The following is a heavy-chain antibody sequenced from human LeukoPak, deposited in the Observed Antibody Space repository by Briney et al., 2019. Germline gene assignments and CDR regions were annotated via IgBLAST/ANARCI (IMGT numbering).Heavy chain of an antibody. CDR2: INPSGGST. J-gene: IGHJ6*02. CDR1: GYTFTSYG. CDR3: ATSEPGYCSSTSCYAALYYYYYGMDV. Sequence: ASVKVSCKASGYTFTSYGITWVRQAPGQGLEWMGIINPSGGSTSYAQKFQGRVTMTRDTSTSTVYMELSSLRSEDTAVYYCATSEPGYCSSTSCYAALYYYYYGMDVWGQGTTVTVSS. D-gene: IGHD2-2*01. V-gene: IGHV1-46*01.